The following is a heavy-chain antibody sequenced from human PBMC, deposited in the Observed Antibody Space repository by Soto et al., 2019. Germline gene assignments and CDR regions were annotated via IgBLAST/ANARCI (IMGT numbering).Heavy chain of an antibody. D-gene: IGHD5-12*01. J-gene: IGHJ6*03. CDR2: IYYSGST. V-gene: IGHV4-59*01. Sequence: SETLSLTCSVSGGAIRSYYWSWIRQPPGKGLEWIGYIYYSGSTHYNPSLKSRVTISVDTSKNQFSLKLSSVTAADTAVYYCARDRSFEWKYPYYMDVWGKGTTVTVSS. CDR1: GGAIRSYY. CDR3: ARDRSFEWKYPYYMDV.